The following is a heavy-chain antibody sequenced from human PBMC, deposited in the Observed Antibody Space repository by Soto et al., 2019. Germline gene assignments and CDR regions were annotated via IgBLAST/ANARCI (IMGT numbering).Heavy chain of an antibody. CDR3: ARDLYCSSTSCYIPFDY. V-gene: IGHV3-21*01. Sequence: GSLRLSCAASGFTFSSYSINWVRQAPGKGLEWVSSISSSSSYIYYADSVKGRFAISRDNAKNSLYLQMNSLRAEDTAVYYRARDLYCSSTSCYIPFDYWGQGTLVTVSS. J-gene: IGHJ4*02. CDR2: ISSSSSYI. CDR1: GFTFSSYS. D-gene: IGHD2-2*01.